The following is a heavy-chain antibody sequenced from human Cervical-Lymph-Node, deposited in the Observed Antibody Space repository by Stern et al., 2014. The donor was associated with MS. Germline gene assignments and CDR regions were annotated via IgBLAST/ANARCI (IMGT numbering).Heavy chain of an antibody. D-gene: IGHD4-17*01. CDR3: ARDHGDEEGNWFNS. Sequence: VQLVESGAEVKKPGSSVKVSCKASGGVFNILTISWVRQAPGQGLEWMGGLKHFVGAASDAQSFQGRVTFSADESTSTTFMELRNLTSDDTAFYYCARDHGDEEGNWFNSWGQGTLVTVSS. CDR2: LKHFVGAA. CDR1: GGVFNILT. V-gene: IGHV1-69*01. J-gene: IGHJ5*01.